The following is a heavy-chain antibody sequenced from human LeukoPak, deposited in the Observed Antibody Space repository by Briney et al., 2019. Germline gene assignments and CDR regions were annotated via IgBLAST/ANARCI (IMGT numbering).Heavy chain of an antibody. CDR3: ARDLLWFSMDY. V-gene: IGHV3-74*01. D-gene: IGHD3-10*01. CDR1: GFTFSNYW. CDR2: IKNDGSS. Sequence: GGSLRLSCAASGFTFSNYWMHWVRQAPGKGLVWVSRIKNDGSSIYEGSVKGRFTISRDNSKNTLYLQMNSLRAEDTAVYYCARDLLWFSMDYWGQGTLVTVSS. J-gene: IGHJ4*02.